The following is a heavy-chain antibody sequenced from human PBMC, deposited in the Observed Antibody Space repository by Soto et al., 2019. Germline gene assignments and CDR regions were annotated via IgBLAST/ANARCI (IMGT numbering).Heavy chain of an antibody. CDR2: IYYSGST. V-gene: IGHV4-31*03. Sequence: TLSLTCTVSGGSISSGGYYWSWIRQHPGKGLEWIGYIYYSGSTYYNPSLKSRVTISVDTSKNQFSLKLSSVTAADTAVYYCARDVGYCSGGSCYSVIPMYGMDVWGQGTTVTVSS. CDR1: GGSISSGGYY. J-gene: IGHJ6*02. D-gene: IGHD2-15*01. CDR3: ARDVGYCSGGSCYSVIPMYGMDV.